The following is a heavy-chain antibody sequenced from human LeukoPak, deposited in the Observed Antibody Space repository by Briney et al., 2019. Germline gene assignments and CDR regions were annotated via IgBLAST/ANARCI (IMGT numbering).Heavy chain of an antibody. V-gene: IGHV4-59*06. Sequence: PSETLSLTCTVSGGSISSHYWSWIRQPPGKGLEWIGYIYYRGGTYYNPSLNSRVTISVDTTKNQFSLKLSSVTAADTAVYYCARVHISDPLIGAFDIWGQGTMVTVSS. CDR3: ARVHISDPLIGAFDI. D-gene: IGHD3-22*01. CDR2: IYYRGGT. CDR1: GGSISSHY. J-gene: IGHJ3*02.